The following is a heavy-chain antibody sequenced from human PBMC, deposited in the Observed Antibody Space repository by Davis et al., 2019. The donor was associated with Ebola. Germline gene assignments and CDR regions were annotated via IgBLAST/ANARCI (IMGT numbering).Heavy chain of an antibody. CDR2: IYTSGRT. D-gene: IGHD2-15*01. CDR1: GGSISSHY. V-gene: IGHV4-4*07. CDR3: VRDGCPGGSCYCGDY. J-gene: IGHJ4*02. Sequence: PSETLSLTCTVSGGSISSHYWSWIRQPAGKGLEWIGRIYTSGRTNYNPSLKSRVTMSVDTSTNQFSLRLSSVTAADTAVYYCVRDGCPGGSCYCGDYWGQGTLVTVSS.